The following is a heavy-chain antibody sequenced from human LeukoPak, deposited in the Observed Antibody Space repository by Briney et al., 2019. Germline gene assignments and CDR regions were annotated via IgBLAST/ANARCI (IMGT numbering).Heavy chain of an antibody. CDR3: ARDRTGYCSGGSCLPDYYFDY. J-gene: IGHJ4*02. CDR1: GFTFSSYS. CDR2: ISNSSSYI. Sequence: GGSLRLSCAASGFTFSSYSMNWVRQAPGKGLEWVSSISNSSSYIYYADSVKGRFTISRDNAKNSLYLQMNSLRAEDTAVYYCARDRTGYCSGGSCLPDYYFDYWGQGTLVTVSS. D-gene: IGHD2-15*01. V-gene: IGHV3-21*01.